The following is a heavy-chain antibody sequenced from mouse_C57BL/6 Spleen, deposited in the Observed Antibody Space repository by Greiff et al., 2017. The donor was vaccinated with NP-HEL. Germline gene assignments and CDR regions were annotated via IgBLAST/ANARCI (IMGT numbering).Heavy chain of an antibody. V-gene: IGHV1-80*01. D-gene: IGHD1-1*01. CDR1: GYAFSSYW. Sequence: VQLQQSGAELVKPGASVKISCKASGYAFSSYWMNWVKQRPGKGLEWIGQIYPGDGDTNYNGKFKGKATLTADKSSSTAYMQLSSLTSEDSAVYFCASLITTVVENPYFDVWGTGTTVTVSS. CDR3: ASLITTVVENPYFDV. CDR2: IYPGDGDT. J-gene: IGHJ1*03.